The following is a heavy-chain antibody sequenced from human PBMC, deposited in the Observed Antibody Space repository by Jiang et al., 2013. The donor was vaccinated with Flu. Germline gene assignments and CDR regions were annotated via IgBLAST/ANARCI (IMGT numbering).Heavy chain of an antibody. CDR1: GFTFNTYY. D-gene: IGHD7-27*01. Sequence: GGSRSRLSCAASGFTFNTYYMSWVRQAPGKGLEWVASINEDGRDKTSVDSVRGRLTISRDNAKNLLYLQMNSLRADDTAVYYCARPGRYWGFDYWGQGALVTVSS. J-gene: IGHJ4*02. CDR2: INEDGRDK. V-gene: IGHV3-7*03. CDR3: ARPGRYWGFDY.